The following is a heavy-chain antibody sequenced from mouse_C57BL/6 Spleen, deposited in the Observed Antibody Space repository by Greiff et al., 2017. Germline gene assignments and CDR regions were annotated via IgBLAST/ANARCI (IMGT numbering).Heavy chain of an antibody. CDR2: FHPYNDDN. CDR3: SRATAEVPNWYFDV. CDR1: GYTFTTYP. J-gene: IGHJ1*03. Sequence: QVQLQQSGAELVKPGASVKMSCKASGYTFTTYPIEWMKQNHGKSLEWIGNFHPYNDDNKYNEKFKGKATLTVEKSSSTVYLELIRLTSDYSAVYYCSRATAEVPNWYFDVWGTGTLVTVSS. V-gene: IGHV1-47*01.